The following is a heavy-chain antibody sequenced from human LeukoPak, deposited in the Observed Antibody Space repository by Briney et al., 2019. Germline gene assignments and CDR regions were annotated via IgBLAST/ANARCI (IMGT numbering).Heavy chain of an antibody. V-gene: IGHV1-2*04. Sequence: ASVKVSCKASGYTFTGHYMHWVRQAPGQGLEWLGWINPNSGGTNYAQKFQGWVTMTRDTSISTAYVELSRLRSDDTAVYYCARGPSRGYSSSWYWNYWGQGTLVTVSS. CDR2: INPNSGGT. J-gene: IGHJ4*02. CDR1: GYTFTGHY. D-gene: IGHD6-13*01. CDR3: ARGPSRGYSSSWYWNY.